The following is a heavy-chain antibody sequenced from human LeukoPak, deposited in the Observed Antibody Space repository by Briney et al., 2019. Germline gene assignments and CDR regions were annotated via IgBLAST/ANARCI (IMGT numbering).Heavy chain of an antibody. V-gene: IGHV3-30*04. Sequence: GRSLGPSCAASGFTFSSYAMHWVRQAPGKGLEWVAVISYDGSNKYYADSVKGRFTISRDNSKNTPYLQMNSLRAEDTAVYYCVLIAAAGTAFDYWGQGTLVTVSS. CDR3: VLIAAAGTAFDY. D-gene: IGHD6-13*01. J-gene: IGHJ4*02. CDR2: ISYDGSNK. CDR1: GFTFSSYA.